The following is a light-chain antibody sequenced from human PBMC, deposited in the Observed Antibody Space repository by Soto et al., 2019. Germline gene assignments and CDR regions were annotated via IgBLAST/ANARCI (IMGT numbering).Light chain of an antibody. V-gene: IGKV3-11*02. Sequence: EIVLTQSPATLSLSPGERATLSCRASQSVSRYLAWYQQKPGQAPRLLIYDAAHAATDIPARFSGTGSGRDFTLTISSLEPEDFAVYYCQQRSSWPLTFGGGTKVDIK. J-gene: IGKJ4*01. CDR3: QQRSSWPLT. CDR1: QSVSRY. CDR2: DAA.